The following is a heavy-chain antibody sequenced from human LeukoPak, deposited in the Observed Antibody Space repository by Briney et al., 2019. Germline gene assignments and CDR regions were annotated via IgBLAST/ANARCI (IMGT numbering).Heavy chain of an antibody. CDR2: IWYDGSNK. CDR3: AKERKRGDLGYFDY. V-gene: IGHV3-33*06. CDR1: GFTFSSYG. D-gene: IGHD4-17*01. J-gene: IGHJ4*02. Sequence: GGSLRLSCAASGFTFSSYGMHWVRQAPGKGLEWVAVIWYDGSNKYYADSVKGRFTISRDNSKNTLYLQMNSLRAEDTAVYYCAKERKRGDLGYFDYWGQGTLVTVSS.